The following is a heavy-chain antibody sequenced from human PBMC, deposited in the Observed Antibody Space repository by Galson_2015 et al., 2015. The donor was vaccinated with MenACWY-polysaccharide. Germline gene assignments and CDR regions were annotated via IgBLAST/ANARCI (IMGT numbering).Heavy chain of an antibody. D-gene: IGHD3-16*01. Sequence: TLSLTCTVSGGSISSYYWSWIRQPAGKGLEWIGRIYTSGSTNYNPSLKSRVTMSVDTSKNQFSLKLSSVTAADTAVYYCARDLGFGGEGPDAFDIWGQGTMVTVSS. V-gene: IGHV4-4*07. CDR2: IYTSGST. CDR1: GGSISSYY. J-gene: IGHJ3*02. CDR3: ARDLGFGGEGPDAFDI.